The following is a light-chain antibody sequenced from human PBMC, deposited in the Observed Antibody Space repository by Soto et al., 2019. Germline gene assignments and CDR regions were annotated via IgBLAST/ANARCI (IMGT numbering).Light chain of an antibody. J-gene: IGKJ5*01. CDR2: GAS. V-gene: IGKV3-20*01. Sequence: EIVLTQSPGTLSLSPGERATLSCRASQSVSSIAWYQHKPGQAPRLLISGASSRATGIPDRFSGSGSATDFTLTISRLEPEDFALYYCQHYGRSPITFGQGTRLEI. CDR1: QSVSS. CDR3: QHYGRSPIT.